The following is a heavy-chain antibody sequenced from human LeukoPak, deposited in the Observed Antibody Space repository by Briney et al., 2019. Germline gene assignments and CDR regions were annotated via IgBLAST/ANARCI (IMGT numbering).Heavy chain of an antibody. J-gene: IGHJ6*02. Sequence: ASVKVSCKASGYTFTSYGISWVRQAPGQGLEWMGWMNPYNDNTNYAQNLHGRVTMTTDASTSTAYMELRSLRSDDTAVYYCARDNYCSGGSCYVYYYYGMDVWGQGTTVTVSS. CDR1: GYTFTSYG. CDR3: ARDNYCSGGSCYVYYYYGMDV. V-gene: IGHV1-18*01. D-gene: IGHD2-15*01. CDR2: MNPYNDNT.